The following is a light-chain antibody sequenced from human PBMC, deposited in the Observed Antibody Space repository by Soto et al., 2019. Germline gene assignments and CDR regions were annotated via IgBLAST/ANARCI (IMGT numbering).Light chain of an antibody. CDR1: PSVTSN. J-gene: IGKJ1*01. CDR3: QQRSNWPWT. CDR2: DAS. V-gene: IGKV3-11*01. Sequence: EIVLPQSPGTLSLSPGASAPLSCRASPSVTSNLAWYQQALGQAPRLLIYDASNRAAGIPARFSGSGSGTDFTLTISSLEPEEFAVYYCQQRSNWPWTVGQGTKVDIK.